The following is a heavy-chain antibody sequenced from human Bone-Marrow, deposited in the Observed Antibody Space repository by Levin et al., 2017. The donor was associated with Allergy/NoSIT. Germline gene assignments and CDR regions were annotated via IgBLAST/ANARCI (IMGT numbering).Heavy chain of an antibody. D-gene: IGHD6-13*01. Sequence: GESLKISCKGSGYNLTTYWIIWVRQMPGKGLEWMGRIDPSDSYTNYSPSFQGHVTISADKSISTAYLQWSSLKASDTAMYYCAFVRIATAGMFDYWGQGTLVTVSS. CDR1: GYNLTTYW. J-gene: IGHJ4*02. CDR2: IDPSDSYT. CDR3: AFVRIATAGMFDY. V-gene: IGHV5-10-1*01.